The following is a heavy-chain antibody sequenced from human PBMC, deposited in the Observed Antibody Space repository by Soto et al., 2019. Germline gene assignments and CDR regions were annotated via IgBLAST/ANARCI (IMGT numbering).Heavy chain of an antibody. V-gene: IGHV3-30*18. Sequence: QVQLVESGGGVVQPGRSLRLSCAASGFTFGSYGMHWVRQAPGKGLEWVAVISYDGSNKYYADSVKGRFTISRDNSKNTLYLQMNSLRAEDTAVYYCAKDKGYSRRRGYFDYWGQGTLVTVSS. J-gene: IGHJ4*02. CDR1: GFTFGSYG. CDR3: AKDKGYSRRRGYFDY. D-gene: IGHD6-13*01. CDR2: ISYDGSNK.